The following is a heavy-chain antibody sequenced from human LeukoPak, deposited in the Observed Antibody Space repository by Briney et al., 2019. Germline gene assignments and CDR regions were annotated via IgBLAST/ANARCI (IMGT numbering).Heavy chain of an antibody. CDR1: GFTFSSYG. CDR2: IWYDGSNK. D-gene: IGHD4-11*01. CDR3: ARDPETTGGYFDY. J-gene: IGHJ4*02. Sequence: GRSLRLSCAASGFTFSSYGMHWVRQAPGKGLEWVAVIWYDGSNKYYADSVKGRFTISRDNSKNTLYLQMNSLRAEDTAVYYCARDPETTGGYFDYWGQGTLVTVSS. V-gene: IGHV3-33*01.